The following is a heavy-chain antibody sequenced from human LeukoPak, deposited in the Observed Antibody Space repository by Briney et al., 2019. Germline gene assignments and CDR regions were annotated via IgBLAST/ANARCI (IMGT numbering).Heavy chain of an antibody. CDR1: GFTFSSYS. V-gene: IGHV3-21*01. J-gene: IGHJ6*03. CDR3: ARDLDGDYYYMDV. D-gene: IGHD5-24*01. CDR2: ISSSSSYI. Sequence: PGGSLRLSCAASGFTFSSYSMNWVRQAPGKGLEWVSSISSSSSYIYYADSVKGRFTISRDNAKNSLYLQMNSLRAEDTAVYYCARDLDGDYYYMDVWGKGTTVTVSS.